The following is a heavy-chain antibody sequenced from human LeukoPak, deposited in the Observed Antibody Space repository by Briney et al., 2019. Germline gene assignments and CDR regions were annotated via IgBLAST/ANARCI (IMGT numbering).Heavy chain of an antibody. CDR3: ARDRGAGGPFDY. CDR2: IYSTGNT. J-gene: IGHJ4*02. Sequence: SETLSLTCTVPGGSMSSYYWTWIRQPAGKGLEWIGRIYSTGNTNYNPSLKSRVTMSVDTSKNQFSLKLESVTAADTAVYYCARDRGAGGPFDYWGQGTLVTVSS. D-gene: IGHD2-15*01. CDR1: GGSMSSYY. V-gene: IGHV4-4*07.